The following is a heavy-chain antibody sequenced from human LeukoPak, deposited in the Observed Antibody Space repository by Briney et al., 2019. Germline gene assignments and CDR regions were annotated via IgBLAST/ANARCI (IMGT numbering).Heavy chain of an antibody. CDR3: ARRYSSSYY. CDR2: IYYSGST. D-gene: IGHD6-13*01. Sequence: PSETLSLTCTVSGGSISSSSYYWGWICQPPGKGLEWIGSIYYSGSTYYNPSLKSRVTISVDTSKNQFSLKLSSVTAADTAVYYCARRYSSSYYWGQGTLVTVSS. J-gene: IGHJ4*02. V-gene: IGHV4-39*01. CDR1: GGSISSSSYY.